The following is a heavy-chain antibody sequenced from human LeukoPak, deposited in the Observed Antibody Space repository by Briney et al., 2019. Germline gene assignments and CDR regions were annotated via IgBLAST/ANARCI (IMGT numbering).Heavy chain of an antibody. CDR2: ISGSGGST. CDR3: AKDPAAVPRYFDY. CDR1: GFTFSSYA. V-gene: IGHV3-23*01. Sequence: GGSLRLSCAASGFTFSSYAMSWVRQAPGKGLEWVSAISGSGGSTYYADSVKGRFTISRDNSKNTLYLQMSSLRAEDTAVYYCAKDPAAVPRYFDYWGQGTLVTVSS. D-gene: IGHD2-2*01. J-gene: IGHJ4*02.